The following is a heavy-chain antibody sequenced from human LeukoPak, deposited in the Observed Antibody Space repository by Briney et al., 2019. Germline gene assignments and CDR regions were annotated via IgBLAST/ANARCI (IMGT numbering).Heavy chain of an antibody. CDR2: IYHSGST. CDR1: GGSISSGGYS. D-gene: IGHD6-19*01. CDR3: AREHGSGWFFDP. J-gene: IGHJ5*02. V-gene: IGHV4-30-2*01. Sequence: SETLSLTCAVSGGSISSGGYSWSWIRQPPGKGLEWIGYIYHSGSTYYNPSLKSRVTISVDRSKNQFSLKLSSVTAADTAVYYCAREHGSGWFFDPWGQGTLVTVSS.